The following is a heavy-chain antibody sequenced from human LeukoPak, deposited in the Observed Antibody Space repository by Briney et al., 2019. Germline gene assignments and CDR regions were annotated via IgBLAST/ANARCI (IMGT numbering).Heavy chain of an antibody. Sequence: SATLSLTCTVSGGSISSSSYYWGWIGQPPGKGLEWIGSIYYSGSTYYNPSLKSRVTISVDTSKNQFSLKLSSVTAADTAVYYCARQFVGYSFFDYWGQGTLVTVSS. CDR1: GGSISSSSYY. J-gene: IGHJ4*02. CDR2: IYYSGST. D-gene: IGHD5-18*01. V-gene: IGHV4-39*01. CDR3: ARQFVGYSFFDY.